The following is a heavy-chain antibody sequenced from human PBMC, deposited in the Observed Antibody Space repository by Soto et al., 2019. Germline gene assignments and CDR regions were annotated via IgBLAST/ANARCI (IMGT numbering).Heavy chain of an antibody. J-gene: IGHJ4*02. CDR2: VDHCASYT. V-gene: IGHV5-10-1*01. CDR1: GYTFTTYW. Sequence: GESLEISCQGSGYTFTTYWITRVRQMPGRGLGWMGRVDHCASYTNYSRSFQGHVTISADKSPNTAYLEWRSLKASDSAIYYCACRRHGYGDGAYNYWGQGPLGTVSS. D-gene: IGHD2-21*02. CDR3: ACRRHGYGDGAYNY.